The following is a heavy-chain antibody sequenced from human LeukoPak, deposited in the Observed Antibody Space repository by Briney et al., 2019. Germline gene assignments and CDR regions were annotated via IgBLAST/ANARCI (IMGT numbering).Heavy chain of an antibody. D-gene: IGHD3-22*01. J-gene: IGHJ4*02. CDR1: GGSISSSGYY. CDR2: IYFSGTT. V-gene: IGHV4-39*01. CDR3: ARLVDYYDSRGYFDY. Sequence: PSETLSLTCTVSGGSISSSGYYWGWVRQPPGKGLEWIGIIYFSGTTYYSPSLKSRVTISVDTSKNQFSLKLNSVTAADTAVYYCARLVDYYDSRGYFDYWGQGALVTVSS.